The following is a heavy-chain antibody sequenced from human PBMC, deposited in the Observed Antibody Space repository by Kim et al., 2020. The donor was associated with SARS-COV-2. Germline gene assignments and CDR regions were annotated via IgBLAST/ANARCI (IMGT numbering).Heavy chain of an antibody. V-gene: IGHV3-9*01. D-gene: IGHD2-21*01. CDR3: AEDRCGGDCYLFDY. J-gene: IGHJ4*02. Sequence: ADAVKGRFTISRDNAKNSLYLQRNSLRAEDTALYYCAEDRCGGDCYLFDYWGQGTLVTVSS.